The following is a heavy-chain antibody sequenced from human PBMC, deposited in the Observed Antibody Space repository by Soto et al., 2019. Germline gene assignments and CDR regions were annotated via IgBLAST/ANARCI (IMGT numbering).Heavy chain of an antibody. Sequence: QVQLQESGPGLVKPSETLSLTCTVSGGSISSYYWSWIRQPPGKGLEWIGYIYYSRSTNYNPSLKSRVTISVDTSKNQFSLKLSSVTAADTAVYYCARRSMILGGYYFDYWGQGTLVTVSS. D-gene: IGHD3-16*01. J-gene: IGHJ4*02. CDR3: ARRSMILGGYYFDY. CDR2: IYYSRST. CDR1: GGSISSYY. V-gene: IGHV4-59*08.